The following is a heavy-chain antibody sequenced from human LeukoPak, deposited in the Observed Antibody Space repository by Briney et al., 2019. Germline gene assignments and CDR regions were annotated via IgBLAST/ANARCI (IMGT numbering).Heavy chain of an antibody. J-gene: IGHJ4*02. CDR2: ISSSSSTI. CDR3: AKGDCSSTSCSTYLDF. CDR1: GFTFSSYS. V-gene: IGHV3-48*01. Sequence: PGGSLRLSCAASGFTFSSYSMNWVRQAPGKGLEWVSYISSSSSTIYYADSVKGRFTISRDSSKNTLFLQMSRPRAEDTAIYYCAKGDCSSTSCSTYLDFWGQGTLVTVSS. D-gene: IGHD2-2*02.